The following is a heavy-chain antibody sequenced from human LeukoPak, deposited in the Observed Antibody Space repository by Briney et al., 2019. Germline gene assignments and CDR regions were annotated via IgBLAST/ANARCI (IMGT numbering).Heavy chain of an antibody. J-gene: IGHJ6*02. Sequence: SETLSLTCTVSGGSISSGGYYWSWIRQHLGKGLEWIGYIYYSGSTYYNPSLKSRVTISVDTSKNQFSLKLSSVTAADTAVYYCARASYDILTGYSARYSYYYGMDVWGQGTTVTVSS. CDR2: IYYSGST. CDR3: ARASYDILTGYSARYSYYYGMDV. D-gene: IGHD3-9*01. V-gene: IGHV4-31*03. CDR1: GGSISSGGYY.